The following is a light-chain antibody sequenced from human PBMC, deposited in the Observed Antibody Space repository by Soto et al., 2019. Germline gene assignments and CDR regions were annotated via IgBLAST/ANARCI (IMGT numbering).Light chain of an antibody. CDR1: QSVSSSS. CDR2: GAS. V-gene: IGKV3-20*01. J-gene: IGKJ2*01. Sequence: EIVLTQSPGTLSLSPGERATLSCRASQSVSSSSLAWYQQKPGQAPRLLIYGASSRATGIPDRFSGSGSGTDFTITISSLEPEAFAVFYCQQYGSSPYTFGQGTKLEIK. CDR3: QQYGSSPYT.